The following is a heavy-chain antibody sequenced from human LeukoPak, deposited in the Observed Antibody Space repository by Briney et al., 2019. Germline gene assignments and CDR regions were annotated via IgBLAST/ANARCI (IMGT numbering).Heavy chain of an antibody. Sequence: PSQTLSLTCTVSGGSISSGGYYWSWIRQPPGKGLEWIGYIYHSGSTYYNPSLKSRVTISVDRSKNQFSLKLSSVTAADTAVYYCARDRLDPPSSSSEGALWYFDLWGRGTLVTVSS. CDR3: ARDRLDPPSSSSEGALWYFDL. CDR1: GGSISSGGYY. CDR2: IYHSGST. V-gene: IGHV4-30-2*01. D-gene: IGHD6-6*01. J-gene: IGHJ2*01.